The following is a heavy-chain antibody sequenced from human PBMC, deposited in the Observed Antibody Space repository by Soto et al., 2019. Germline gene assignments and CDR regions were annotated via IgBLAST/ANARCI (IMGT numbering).Heavy chain of an antibody. CDR2: MNPNSGNT. CDR3: ARTLYGDNVDY. CDR1: GYTFTGYA. Sequence: ASVKVSCKASGYTFTGYAMHWVRQATGQRLEWMGWMNPNSGNTGYAQKFQGRVTMTRNTSISTAYMELSSLRSEDTAVYYCARTLYGDNVDYWGQGTLVTVSS. J-gene: IGHJ4*02. D-gene: IGHD4-17*01. V-gene: IGHV1-8*02.